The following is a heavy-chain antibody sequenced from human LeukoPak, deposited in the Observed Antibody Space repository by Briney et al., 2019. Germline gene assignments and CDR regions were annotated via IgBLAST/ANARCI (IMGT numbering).Heavy chain of an antibody. CDR1: GFTFSSYA. D-gene: IGHD3-22*01. J-gene: IGHJ3*02. CDR3: KWLFDAFDI. V-gene: IGHV3-23*01. CDR2: ISGSGGST. Sequence: PGGSLRLSCAASGFTFSSYAMSWVRQAPGKGLGWVSAISGSGGSTYYADSVKGRFTISRDNSKNTLYLQMNSLRAEDTAVYYCKWLFDAFDIWGQGTMVTVSS.